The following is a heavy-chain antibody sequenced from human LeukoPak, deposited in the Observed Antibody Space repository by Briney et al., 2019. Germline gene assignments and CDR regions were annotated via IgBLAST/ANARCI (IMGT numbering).Heavy chain of an antibody. Sequence: GGSLRLSCAASGFTFSSHAMSWVRQAPGKGLEWVSGISGSGGSTYYADPVKGRFTISRDNTKNTLYLQMNTLRAEDTAVDYCAKKNAYSSSWSDYWGQGTLVTVSS. J-gene: IGHJ4*02. V-gene: IGHV3-23*01. CDR3: AKKNAYSSSWSDY. CDR2: ISGSGGST. D-gene: IGHD6-13*01. CDR1: GFTFSSHA.